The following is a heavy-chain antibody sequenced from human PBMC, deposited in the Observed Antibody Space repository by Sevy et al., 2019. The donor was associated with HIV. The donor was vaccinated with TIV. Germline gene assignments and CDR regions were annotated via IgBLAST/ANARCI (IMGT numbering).Heavy chain of an antibody. D-gene: IGHD2-15*01. V-gene: IGHV1-46*01. CDR3: ARGLANAATEDYFDY. Sequence: ASVKVSCKASGYTFTSYYMHWVRQAPGQGLEWMGIINPSGGSTSYAQKFQGRVTMTRDTSTSTVYMELSSLRSEDTAVYYCARGLANAATEDYFDYWGQGTLVTVSS. CDR2: INPSGGST. J-gene: IGHJ4*02. CDR1: GYTFTSYY.